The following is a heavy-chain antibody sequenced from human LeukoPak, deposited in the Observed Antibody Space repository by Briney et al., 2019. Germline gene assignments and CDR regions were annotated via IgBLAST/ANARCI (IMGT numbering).Heavy chain of an antibody. D-gene: IGHD3-22*01. CDR3: ARLNYDNTSYYSNYFEY. V-gene: IGHV3-23*01. Sequence: GGSLRLSCAASGFTFSIYGMGWVRQALGKGLEWVSVISGSGIDTYNADSVKGRFTISRDNSKHTVFLQMNSLRAEDTAVYYCARLNYDNTSYYSNYFEYWGQGTLVTVSS. J-gene: IGHJ4*02. CDR1: GFTFSIYG. CDR2: ISGSGIDT.